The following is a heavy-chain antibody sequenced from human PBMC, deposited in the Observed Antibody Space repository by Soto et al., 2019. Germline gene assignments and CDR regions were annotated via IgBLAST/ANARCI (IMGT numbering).Heavy chain of an antibody. J-gene: IGHJ4*02. D-gene: IGHD2-2*01. Sequence: VQLLESGGGLVQLGGSPRLSCAASGFSFSSYGMSWVRQAPGKGLEWVSGVSVGGDNTNYVDSVKGRFTISRDNSKNTLYLQMNSLRAEDTAVYYCAKGKSTWFFDFWGQGTLVTVSS. CDR3: AKGKSTWFFDF. V-gene: IGHV3-23*01. CDR1: GFSFSSYG. CDR2: VSVGGDNT.